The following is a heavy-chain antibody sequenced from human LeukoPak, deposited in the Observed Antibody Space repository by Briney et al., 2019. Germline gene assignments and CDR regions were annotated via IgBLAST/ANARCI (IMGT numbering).Heavy chain of an antibody. CDR1: GFTFSSYG. V-gene: IGHV3-30*03. J-gene: IGHJ4*02. CDR2: ISYDGSNK. D-gene: IGHD4-23*01. Sequence: GRSLRLSCAASGFTFSSYGMHWVRQAPGKGLEWVAVISYDGSNKYYADSVKGRFTISRDNSKNTLYLQMNSLRAEDTAVYYCARNYYGGNPIVYYLDYWGQGTLVTVSS. CDR3: ARNYYGGNPIVYYLDY.